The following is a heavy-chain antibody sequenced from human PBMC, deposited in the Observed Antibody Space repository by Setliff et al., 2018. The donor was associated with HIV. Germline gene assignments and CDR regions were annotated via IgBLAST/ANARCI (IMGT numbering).Heavy chain of an antibody. CDR2: IYPGDSDT. CDR1: GYSFTSYW. V-gene: IGHV5-51*01. J-gene: IGHJ3*02. Sequence: GESLKISCKGSGYSFTSYWIVWARQMPGKGLEWMGIIYPGDSDTRYSPSFQGQVTISVDKSINTAYLQWSSLKASDTAMYYCASSYYYDSSGSDDAFDIWGQGTMVTVSS. D-gene: IGHD3-22*01. CDR3: ASSYYYDSSGSDDAFDI.